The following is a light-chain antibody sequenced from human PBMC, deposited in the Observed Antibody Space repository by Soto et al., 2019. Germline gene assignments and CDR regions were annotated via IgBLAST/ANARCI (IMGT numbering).Light chain of an antibody. CDR2: DAS. CDR3: QQCNSFPRP. V-gene: IGKV1-13*02. Sequence: AIPLTQSPSSLSASEGDRVTITCRTSQDINIALAWHQQKPGQGPKLLIFDASNLQSGVPSRFSGSGSGREFSLTITSLQPEDFATYYCQQCNSFPRPFGQGTKVE. J-gene: IGKJ1*01. CDR1: QDINIA.